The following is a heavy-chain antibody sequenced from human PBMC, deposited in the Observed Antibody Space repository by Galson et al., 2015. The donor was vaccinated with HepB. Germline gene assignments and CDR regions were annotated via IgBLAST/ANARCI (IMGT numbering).Heavy chain of an antibody. CDR3: VHRQKASYSDSSGYFYRGFNDF. CDR2: IYWDDDK. J-gene: IGHJ4*02. V-gene: IGHV2-5*02. Sequence: PALVKPTQTLTLTCTFSGFSLTTHAANVGWIRQPPGKAPEWLAVIYWDDDKRYRPSLETRLTLTKDTSKNQVVLKLTNMDPVDTATYYCVHRQKASYSDSSGYFYRGFNDFWGQGTLVTVSS. CDR1: GFSLTTHAAN. D-gene: IGHD3-22*01.